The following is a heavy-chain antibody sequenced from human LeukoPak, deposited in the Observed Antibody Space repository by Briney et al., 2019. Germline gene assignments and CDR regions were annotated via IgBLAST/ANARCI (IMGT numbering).Heavy chain of an antibody. V-gene: IGHV3-33*01. J-gene: IGHJ4*02. CDR2: IWYNGRNE. CDR1: GFTFSSFG. D-gene: IGHD3-10*01. Sequence: GESLRLSCAASGFTFSSFGMHWVRQAPGKGLEWVAIIWYNGRNETYADSVKGRFTISRDNSKNTLYLYMNSLRAEDTAVYYCARESRGELFAPPDYWGQGTLVTVSS. CDR3: ARESRGELFAPPDY.